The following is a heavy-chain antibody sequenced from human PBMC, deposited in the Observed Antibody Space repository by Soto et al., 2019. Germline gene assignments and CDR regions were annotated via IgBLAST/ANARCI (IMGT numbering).Heavy chain of an antibody. CDR2: ISAYNGNT. V-gene: IGHV1-18*01. Sequence: ASVKVSCKASGYTLTDYGINWVRHSPGQGLEWMAWISAYNGNTNYAQNLQGRVTLTTDTSTSTAYMELRSLRSDDTAVFYCARVASSSRGYAFDIWGKGTMVTVSS. CDR1: GYTLTDYG. CDR3: ARVASSSRGYAFDI. D-gene: IGHD6-13*01. J-gene: IGHJ3*02.